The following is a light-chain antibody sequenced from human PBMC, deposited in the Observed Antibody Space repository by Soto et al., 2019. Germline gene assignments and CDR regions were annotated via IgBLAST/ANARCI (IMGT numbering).Light chain of an antibody. Sequence: DIQMTQSPSSLSASVGDRVTITCRASRSINRWLAWYQQKPGKAPKLIISDASNLENGVPSRFSGSGSGTEFTLTISSLQSDDFATYYCQQYRAYWTFGHGTKVDSK. CDR2: DAS. J-gene: IGKJ1*01. CDR3: QQYRAYWT. V-gene: IGKV1-5*01. CDR1: RSINRW.